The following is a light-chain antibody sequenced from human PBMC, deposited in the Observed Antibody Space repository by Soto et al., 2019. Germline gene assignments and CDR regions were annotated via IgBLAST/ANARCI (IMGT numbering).Light chain of an antibody. V-gene: IGKV3-15*01. CDR3: QQYNGGRWT. Sequence: EIVMTQSPATLSVSPGERATLSCRASQSVSSYLAWYQQKPGQAPRLLIYGAYTRATDIPARFSGSGSGTESTLTISSLQSEDSAVYYCQQYNGGRWTFGQGTKVEIK. CDR2: GAY. J-gene: IGKJ1*01. CDR1: QSVSSY.